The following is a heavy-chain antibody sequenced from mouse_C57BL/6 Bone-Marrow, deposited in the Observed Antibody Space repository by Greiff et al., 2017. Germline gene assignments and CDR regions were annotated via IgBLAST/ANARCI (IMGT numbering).Heavy chain of an antibody. CDR1: GYTFTSYW. V-gene: IGHV1-52*01. Sequence: QVQLQQPGAELVRPGSSVKLSCKASGYTFTSYWMHWVKQRPIQGLEWIGNIDPSDSETHYNQKFKDKATLTVAKSSSTAYMQLSSLTSEDSAVYYCARRDSNYLDYWGQGTTLTVSS. CDR3: ARRDSNYLDY. J-gene: IGHJ2*01. D-gene: IGHD2-5*01. CDR2: IDPSDSET.